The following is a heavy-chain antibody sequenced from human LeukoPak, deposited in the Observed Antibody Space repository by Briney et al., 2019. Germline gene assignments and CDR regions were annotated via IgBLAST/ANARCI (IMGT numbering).Heavy chain of an antibody. J-gene: IGHJ1*01. D-gene: IGHD3-22*01. V-gene: IGHV3-30-3*01. CDR3: ARVPYYYDSSGHTPLGAEYFQH. Sequence: PGGSLRLSCAASGFTFSSYAMHWVRQAPGKGLEWVAVISYDGSNKYYADSVKGRFTISRDNSKNTLYLQMNSLRAEDTAVYYCARVPYYYDSSGHTPLGAEYFQHWGQGTLVTVSS. CDR1: GFTFSSYA. CDR2: ISYDGSNK.